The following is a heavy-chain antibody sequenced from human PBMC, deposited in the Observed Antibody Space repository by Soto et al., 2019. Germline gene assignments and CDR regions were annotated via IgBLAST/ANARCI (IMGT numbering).Heavy chain of an antibody. CDR1: GFTFSSFT. Sequence: GGSLRLSCAASGFTFSSFTMTWVRQAPGKGLEWVSGISGSGGSTSYADSVKGRVTISRDSSQNTLYLQMNSLRVEDTAVYYCAKCAYGDYDFDYWGQGTLVTVS. CDR3: AKCAYGDYDFDY. CDR2: ISGSGGST. J-gene: IGHJ4*02. D-gene: IGHD4-17*01. V-gene: IGHV3-23*01.